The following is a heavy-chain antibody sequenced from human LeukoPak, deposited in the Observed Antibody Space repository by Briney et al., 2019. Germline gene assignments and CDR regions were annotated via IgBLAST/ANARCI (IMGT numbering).Heavy chain of an antibody. CDR1: GFSINSYY. Sequence: SETLSLTCTVSGFSINSYYWIWIRQPPGKELEWIGYTYYSGSTNYNTSLTNRVNISVDKYKSKLSVKLSFVNAADKGFYYCERGGDVGNHSYGYWGQGTMVTVS. J-gene: IGHJ4*02. D-gene: IGHD3-16*01. V-gene: IGHV4-59*01. CDR3: ERGGDVGNHSYGY. CDR2: TYYSGST.